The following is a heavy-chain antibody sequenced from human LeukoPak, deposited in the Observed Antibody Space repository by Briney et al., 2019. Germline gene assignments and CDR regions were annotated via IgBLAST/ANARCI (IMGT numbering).Heavy chain of an antibody. CDR1: GFTFSSYS. J-gene: IGHJ3*02. V-gene: IGHV3-21*04. CDR2: ISSSSSYI. D-gene: IGHD5-12*01. Sequence: PGGSLRLSCAASGFTFSSYSMNWVRQAPGKGLEWVSSISSSSSYIYYADSVKGRFTISRDNSKNTLYLQMNSLRAEDTAVYYCAKARYSGYAFDAFDMWGQGTMVSVSS. CDR3: AKARYSGYAFDAFDM.